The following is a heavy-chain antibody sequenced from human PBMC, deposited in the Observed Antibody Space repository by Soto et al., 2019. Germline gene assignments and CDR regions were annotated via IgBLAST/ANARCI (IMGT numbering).Heavy chain of an antibody. J-gene: IGHJ4*02. CDR1: GYTFTSYG. Sequence: GASVKVSCKASGYTFTSYGISWVRQAPGQGLEWMGWISAYNGNTNYAQKLQGRVTMTTDTSTSTAYMELRSLRSDDTAVYYCATSPLGVYVVAAIYWGQGTLVTVPQ. CDR2: ISAYNGNT. CDR3: ATSPLGVYVVAAIY. D-gene: IGHD2-15*01. V-gene: IGHV1-18*01.